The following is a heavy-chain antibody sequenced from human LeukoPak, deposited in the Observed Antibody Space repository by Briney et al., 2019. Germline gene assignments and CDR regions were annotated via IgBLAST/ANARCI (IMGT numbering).Heavy chain of an antibody. D-gene: IGHD1-7*01. CDR2: IYYSGST. CDR3: ARDNWNYGSSMDV. Sequence: SETLSLTCTVSGGSISSYYWSWIRQPPGKGLEWIGYIYYSGSTNYNPSLKSRVTISVDTSKNQFSLKLSSVTAADMAVYYCARDNWNYGSSMDVWGQGTTVTVSS. J-gene: IGHJ6*02. CDR1: GGSISSYY. V-gene: IGHV4-59*01.